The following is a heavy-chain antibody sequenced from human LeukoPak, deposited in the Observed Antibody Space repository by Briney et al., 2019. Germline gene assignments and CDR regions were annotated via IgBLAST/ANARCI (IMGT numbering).Heavy chain of an antibody. V-gene: IGHV3-23*01. CDR3: AKDGMAGDYARGYNWFDP. J-gene: IGHJ5*02. CDR2: ISGSGGST. CDR1: GFTFSSYA. D-gene: IGHD4-17*01. Sequence: GGSLRLSCAASGFTFSSYAMSWVRQAPGKGLEWVSAISGSGGSTYYADSVKGRFTISRDNSKNTLYLQMNSLRAEDTAVYYCAKDGMAGDYARGYNWFDPWGQGTLVTVSS.